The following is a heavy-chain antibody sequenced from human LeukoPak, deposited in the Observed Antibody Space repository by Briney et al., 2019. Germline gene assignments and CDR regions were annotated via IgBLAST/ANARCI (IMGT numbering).Heavy chain of an antibody. CDR3: ARQMATILDGILDY. CDR2: ISYDGTNK. CDR1: GFTFNNAW. J-gene: IGHJ4*02. V-gene: IGHV3-30*03. Sequence: GGSLRLSCAASGFTFNNAWMSWVRQAPGKGLEWVSVISYDGTNKYYADSVKGRFTISRDNSKNTLYLQMNSLKTEDTALYYCARQMATILDGILDYWGQGTLVTVSS. D-gene: IGHD5-24*01.